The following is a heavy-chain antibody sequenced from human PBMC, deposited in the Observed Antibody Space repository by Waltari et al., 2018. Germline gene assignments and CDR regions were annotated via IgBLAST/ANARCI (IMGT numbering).Heavy chain of an antibody. CDR3: VGSGFFQC. D-gene: IGHD6-25*01. J-gene: IGHJ1*01. CDR1: GLTFHTYV. CDR2: MTSGGGRT. V-gene: IGHV3-64D*06. Sequence: EVQLVESGGGLVQPGGSLRLSCSASGLTFHTYVMHWVRQAPGKGRENLSVMTSGGGRTHYANSVKCRFTISRDSSKNTLYLKMKSVRAEDTAVDDCVGSGFFQCWGQGTLVIVSS.